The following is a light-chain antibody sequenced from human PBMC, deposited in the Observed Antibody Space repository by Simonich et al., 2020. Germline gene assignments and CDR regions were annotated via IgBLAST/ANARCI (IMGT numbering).Light chain of an antibody. J-gene: IGLJ2*01. CDR3: SSYTSSSTLV. CDR2: DVS. CDR1: SSDVGGYNY. V-gene: IGLV2-14*03. Sequence: QSALTQPASLSGSPGQSITISCTGTSSDVGGYNYVSWYQQHPGKAPNLMIYDVSKRPLGVSNRFSGSKSGNTASLTISELQAEDEADYYCSSYTSSSTLVFGGGTKLTVL.